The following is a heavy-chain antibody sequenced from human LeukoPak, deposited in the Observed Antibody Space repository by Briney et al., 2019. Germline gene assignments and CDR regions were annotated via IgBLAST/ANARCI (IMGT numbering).Heavy chain of an antibody. D-gene: IGHD3-3*01. Sequence: GESLQISCKGSGYSFTSYWIGWVRQVPGKGLEWMGIIYPGDSDTRYSPSFQGQVIISADKSIGTAYLQWSSLKASDTAMYYCARRDDDYFDYWGQGTLVTVSS. J-gene: IGHJ4*02. CDR2: IYPGDSDT. CDR1: GYSFTSYW. CDR3: ARRDDDYFDY. V-gene: IGHV5-51*01.